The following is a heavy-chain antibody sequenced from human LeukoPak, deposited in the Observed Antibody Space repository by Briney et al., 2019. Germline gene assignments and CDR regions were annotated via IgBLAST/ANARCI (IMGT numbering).Heavy chain of an antibody. CDR1: GYTFTSYD. Sequence: ASVKVSCKASGYTFTSYDINWVRQATGQGLEWMGWKNPNSGNTGYAQKFQGRVTMTRNTSISTAYMELSSLRSEDTAVYYCARSIAAAGTGWFDPWGQGTLVTVSS. CDR2: KNPNSGNT. D-gene: IGHD6-13*01. CDR3: ARSIAAAGTGWFDP. J-gene: IGHJ5*02. V-gene: IGHV1-8*01.